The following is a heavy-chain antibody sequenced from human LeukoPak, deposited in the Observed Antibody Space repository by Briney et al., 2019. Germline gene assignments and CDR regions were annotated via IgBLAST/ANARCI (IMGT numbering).Heavy chain of an antibody. CDR2: MNPNSDNT. J-gene: IGHJ6*02. CDR3: ARARTPLIAAAGTHYYFGMDV. CDR1: GYSFTSYD. D-gene: IGHD6-13*01. V-gene: IGHV1-8*01. Sequence: ASLKDSCKASGYSFTSYDINWVRQATGQGLEWMGWMNPNSDNTGYAQKFQGRVTMTRNTSISTAYMELSRLGSDDTAVYYCARARTPLIAAAGTHYYFGMDVWGQGTTVTVSS.